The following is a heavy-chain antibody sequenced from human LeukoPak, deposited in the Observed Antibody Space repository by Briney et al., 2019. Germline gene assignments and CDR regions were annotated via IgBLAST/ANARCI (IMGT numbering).Heavy chain of an antibody. CDR2: IYYTGST. J-gene: IGHJ4*02. CDR1: GGSISSGDYY. D-gene: IGHD4-11*01. V-gene: IGHV4-61*08. CDR3: ARQTKVTNGRHVDY. Sequence: PSETLSLTCTVSGGSISSGDYYWSWIRQPPGKGLEWIGYIYYTGSTNYSPSLKSRVTISVDTSKNQFSLKLTSVTAADTAVYYCARQTKVTNGRHVDYWGQGTLVSVSS.